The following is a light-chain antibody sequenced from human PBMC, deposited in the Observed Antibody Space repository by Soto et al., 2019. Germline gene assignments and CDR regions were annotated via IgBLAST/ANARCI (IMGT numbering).Light chain of an antibody. Sequence: EIVLTQSPGTLSLSPGERATLSCRASQSVSSSYSAWYQQKPGQAPRLLIFGTSRRVTGIPDRFSGSGSGTDFILTISRLEPEDSAVYYCQHFGSSPYPFGQGTKVDIK. J-gene: IGKJ2*01. CDR1: QSVSSSY. CDR2: GTS. V-gene: IGKV3-20*01. CDR3: QHFGSSPYP.